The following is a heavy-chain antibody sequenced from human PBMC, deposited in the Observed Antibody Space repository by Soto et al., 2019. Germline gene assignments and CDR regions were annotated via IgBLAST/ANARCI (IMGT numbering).Heavy chain of an antibody. Sequence: GGSLRLSCAASGFTFSSYSMVWARQAPGQGLEFLSHISVGGTSKDYTDSVRGRVIISRDDGRNSVSLLINALRAEDTAVYYCARDVDWAFDYWGLGTLFTVSS. J-gene: IGHJ4*02. V-gene: IGHV3-48*01. D-gene: IGHD3-9*01. CDR2: ISVGGTSK. CDR3: ARDVDWAFDY. CDR1: GFTFSSYS.